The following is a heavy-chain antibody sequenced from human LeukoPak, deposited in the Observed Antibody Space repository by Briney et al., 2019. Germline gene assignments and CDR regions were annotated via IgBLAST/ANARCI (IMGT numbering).Heavy chain of an antibody. J-gene: IGHJ4*02. V-gene: IGHV3-21*01. D-gene: IGHD3-10*01. Sequence: PGGSLRLSCAASGFTFSSYSMNWVRQAPGKGLEWVSSISSSSSYIYYADSVKGRFTISRDNAKNSLYLQMNSLRAEDTAVYYCARDPKPNNYYGSGSYYYWGQGTLVTVSS. CDR2: ISSSSSYI. CDR3: ARDPKPNNYYGSGSYYY. CDR1: GFTFSSYS.